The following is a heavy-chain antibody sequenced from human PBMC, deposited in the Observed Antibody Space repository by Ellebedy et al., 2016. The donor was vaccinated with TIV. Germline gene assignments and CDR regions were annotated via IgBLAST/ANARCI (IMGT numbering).Heavy chain of an antibody. CDR1: GGSFSGYY. CDR3: ARARVSDAGMDV. CDR2: INHSGST. Sequence: SETLSLTCAVYGGSFSGYYWSWIRQPPGKGLEWIGEINHSGSTNYNPSLKSRVTISVETSKNQFSLKLSSVTAADTAVYYCARARVSDAGMDVWGQGTTVTVSS. V-gene: IGHV4-34*01. J-gene: IGHJ6*02. D-gene: IGHD2/OR15-2a*01.